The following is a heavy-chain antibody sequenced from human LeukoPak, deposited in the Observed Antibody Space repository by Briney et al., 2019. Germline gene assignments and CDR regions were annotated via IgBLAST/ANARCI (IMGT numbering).Heavy chain of an antibody. Sequence: GGSLRLSCAASGFTFSSYWMSWVRQAPGKGLEWEANIKQDGSEKYYVDSVKGRFTISRDNAKNSLYLQMNSLRAEDTAVYYCARDRIWYYYDSSGYYYHWGQGTLVTVSS. V-gene: IGHV3-7*01. D-gene: IGHD3-22*01. CDR2: IKQDGSEK. CDR3: ARDRIWYYYDSSGYYYH. CDR1: GFTFSSYW. J-gene: IGHJ5*02.